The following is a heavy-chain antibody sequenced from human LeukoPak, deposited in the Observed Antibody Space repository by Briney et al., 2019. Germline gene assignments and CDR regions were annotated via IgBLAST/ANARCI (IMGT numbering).Heavy chain of an antibody. Sequence: ASVKVSCKASGYTFTSFDFNWVRQATGQGLEWMGWMKSNNGHTGYAQKFQGRVTMTRDASISTAYMELSSLTFEDTAVYYCARGPPNWGMVGYWGQGTLVTVSS. J-gene: IGHJ4*02. CDR1: GYTFTSFD. D-gene: IGHD7-27*01. CDR3: ARGPPNWGMVGY. V-gene: IGHV1-8*01. CDR2: MKSNNGHT.